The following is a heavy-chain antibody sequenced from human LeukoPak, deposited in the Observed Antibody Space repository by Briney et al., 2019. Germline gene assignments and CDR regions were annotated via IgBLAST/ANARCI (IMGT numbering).Heavy chain of an antibody. CDR3: ARWEDDRRLDY. J-gene: IGHJ4*02. CDR1: GFTFRNHG. CDR2: IWYDGSEK. V-gene: IGHV3-33*01. D-gene: IGHD1-26*01. Sequence: PGGSLRLSCAASGFTFRNHGMHWVRQAPGKGLEWVAVIWYDGSEKYYADSVKGRFMISRDNSKNILNLQMSGLRADDTAVYYCARWEDDRRLDYWGQGSLVTVSA.